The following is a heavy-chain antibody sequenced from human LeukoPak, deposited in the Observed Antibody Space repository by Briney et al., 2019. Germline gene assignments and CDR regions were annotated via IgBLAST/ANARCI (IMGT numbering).Heavy chain of an antibody. Sequence: GGSLRLSCAASGFTFSSYGMHWVRQAPGKRLEWVAVIWYDGSNTYYADSVKGRFTISRDNSKNTLYLQMDSLRAEDTAVYYCARDRGRGSSHNDYWGQGILVTVSS. CDR1: GFTFSSYG. J-gene: IGHJ4*02. CDR2: IWYDGSNT. D-gene: IGHD2-15*01. CDR3: ARDRGRGSSHNDY. V-gene: IGHV3-33*01.